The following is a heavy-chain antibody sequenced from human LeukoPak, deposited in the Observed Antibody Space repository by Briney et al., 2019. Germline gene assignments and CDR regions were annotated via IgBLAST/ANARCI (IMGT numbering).Heavy chain of an antibody. D-gene: IGHD2-2*01. Sequence: SVKVSCKASGGTFSSYAISWVRQAPGQGLELMGGIIPIFGTANYAQKFQGRVTITADESTSTAYMELSSLRSEDTAVYYCARVGLRIVVVPAAKYWFDPWGQGTLVTVSS. CDR3: ARVGLRIVVVPAAKYWFDP. CDR2: IIPIFGTA. CDR1: GGTFSSYA. J-gene: IGHJ5*02. V-gene: IGHV1-69*01.